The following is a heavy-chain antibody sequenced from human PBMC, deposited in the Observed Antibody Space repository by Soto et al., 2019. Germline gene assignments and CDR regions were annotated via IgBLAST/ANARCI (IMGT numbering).Heavy chain of an antibody. CDR3: SRDPRLADY. Sequence: GGSLRLSCAASGFTFSDHYMTWIRQAPGKGPEWLSYISGGGDIISYADSVKGRFIISRDNAKRSLYLQMNSLTVEDTAVYYCSRDPRLADYWGQGTLVTVSS. D-gene: IGHD6-25*01. CDR1: GFTFSDHY. J-gene: IGHJ4*02. CDR2: ISGGGDII. V-gene: IGHV3-11*01.